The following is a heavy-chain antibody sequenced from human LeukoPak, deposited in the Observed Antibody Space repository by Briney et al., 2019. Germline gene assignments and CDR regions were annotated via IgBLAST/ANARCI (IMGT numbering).Heavy chain of an antibody. J-gene: IGHJ3*02. CDR1: GFTFSNYA. D-gene: IGHD3-10*01. V-gene: IGHV3-23*01. Sequence: GGSLRLSCAASGFTFSNYAMSWVRQAPGRWLEWVLGISNSGGDTQYADSVKGRFTISRDNSKNTLYLQMNSLRAEDTAVYYCAKSRSYTVRDAFEIWGQGTKVTVSS. CDR3: AKSRSYTVRDAFEI. CDR2: ISNSGGDT.